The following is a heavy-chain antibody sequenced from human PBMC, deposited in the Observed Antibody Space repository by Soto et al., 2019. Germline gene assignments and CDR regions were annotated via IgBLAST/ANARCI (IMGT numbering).Heavy chain of an antibody. CDR1: GFTFGDYA. V-gene: IGHV3-49*04. CDR3: TRASYYDFWSGYYTRRDYYYYGMDV. Sequence: QSVGSLRLSCTASGFTFGDYAMSWVRQAPGKGLEWVGFIRSKAYGGTTEYAASVKGRFTISRDDSKSIAYLQMNSLKTEDTAVYYCTRASYYDFWSGYYTRRDYYYYGMDVWGQGTTVTVPS. J-gene: IGHJ6*02. CDR2: IRSKAYGGTT. D-gene: IGHD3-3*01.